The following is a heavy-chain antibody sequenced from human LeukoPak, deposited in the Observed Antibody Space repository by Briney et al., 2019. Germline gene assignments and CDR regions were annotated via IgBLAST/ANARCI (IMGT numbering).Heavy chain of an antibody. Sequence: SETLSLACTVSGGSISSYYWSWIRQPPGKGLEWIGYIYYSGSTNYNPSLKSRVTISVDTSKNQFSLKLSSVTAADTAVYYCARVSYYDFWSGYYGGTYFDYWGQGTLVTVSS. CDR1: GGSISSYY. J-gene: IGHJ4*02. CDR3: ARVSYYDFWSGYYGGTYFDY. CDR2: IYYSGST. D-gene: IGHD3-3*01. V-gene: IGHV4-59*01.